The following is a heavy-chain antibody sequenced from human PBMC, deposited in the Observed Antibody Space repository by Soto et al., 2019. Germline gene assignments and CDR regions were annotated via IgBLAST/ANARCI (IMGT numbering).Heavy chain of an antibody. Sequence: PVESRRLSCGASGFTFRSYSMNWVRQAPGKGLEWVSSISSSSSYIYYADSVKGRFTISRDNAKNSLYLQMNSLRAEDTAVYYCAREVVVTGIHDYWGEGTLVTVSS. D-gene: IGHD2-21*02. V-gene: IGHV3-21*01. CDR2: ISSSSSYI. CDR3: AREVVVTGIHDY. CDR1: GFTFRSYS. J-gene: IGHJ4*02.